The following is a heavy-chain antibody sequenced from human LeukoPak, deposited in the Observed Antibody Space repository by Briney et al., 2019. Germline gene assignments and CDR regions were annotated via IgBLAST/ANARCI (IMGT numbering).Heavy chain of an antibody. Sequence: GGSLRLSCAASGFTFSTYSMNWVRQAPGKGLEWVSVIYSGGSTYYADSVKGRFTISRDNSKNTLYLQMNSLRAEDTAVYYCARGVRYYDILTGPFFDYWGQGTLVTVSS. CDR1: GFTFSTYS. J-gene: IGHJ4*02. D-gene: IGHD3-9*01. CDR3: ARGVRYYDILTGPFFDY. V-gene: IGHV3-53*01. CDR2: IYSGGST.